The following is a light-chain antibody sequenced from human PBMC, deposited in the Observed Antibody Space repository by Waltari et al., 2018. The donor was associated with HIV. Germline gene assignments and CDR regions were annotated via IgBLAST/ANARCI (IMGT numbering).Light chain of an antibody. J-gene: IGLJ3*02. CDR1: SSNIGSNS. Sequence: QSELTQPPSVSGTPGQRVTISCSGSSSNIGSNSVYWYQQLPGTAPKLLISRNNQRPSGVPDRFSGSKSGTSASLAISGLRAEDEAYYFCAASDDSLSGWLFGGGTKLTVL. CDR3: AASDDSLSGWL. CDR2: RNN. V-gene: IGLV1-47*01.